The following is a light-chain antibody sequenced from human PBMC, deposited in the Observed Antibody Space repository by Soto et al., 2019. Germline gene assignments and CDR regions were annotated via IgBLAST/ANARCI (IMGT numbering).Light chain of an antibody. Sequence: DIQMTQSPSSVSASVGDSVTITCRASRVISSWLAWYQQKPGKAPNLLIYAASNLQSRVPSRFSASVSGPDFTLTFNNLLPEDFATYYFQQSHTFPITFGQGTRLEIK. CDR1: RVISSW. CDR3: QQSHTFPIT. V-gene: IGKV1-12*01. CDR2: AAS. J-gene: IGKJ5*01.